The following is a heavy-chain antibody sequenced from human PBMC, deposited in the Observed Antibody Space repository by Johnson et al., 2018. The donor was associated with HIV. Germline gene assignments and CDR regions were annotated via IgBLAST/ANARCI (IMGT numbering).Heavy chain of an antibody. J-gene: IGHJ3*01. D-gene: IGHD3-10*01. Sequence: VQLVESGGGLVQPGGSLRLSCVASGFTFRSYVMSWVRQAPGKGLDWVSGISGSGSSINYADSVKGRFTISRDNSKNTLYLEMNSLRAEDTAVYYCAKERSYSDAFDFWGQGTMVTVYS. CDR1: GFTFRSYV. CDR2: ISGSGSSI. CDR3: AKERSYSDAFDF. V-gene: IGHV3-23*04.